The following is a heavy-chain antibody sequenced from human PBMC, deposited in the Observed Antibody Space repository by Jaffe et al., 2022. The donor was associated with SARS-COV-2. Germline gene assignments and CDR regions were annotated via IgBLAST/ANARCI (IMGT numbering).Heavy chain of an antibody. CDR2: IKSKTDGGTT. D-gene: IGHD2-15*01. Sequence: EVQLVESGGGLVKPGGSLRLSCAASGFTFSNAWMSWVRQAPGKGLEWVGRIKSKTDGGTTDYAAPVKGRFTISRDDSKNTLYLQMNSLKTEDTAVYYCTTPTPGGYCSGGSCPEEFDYWGQGTLVTVSS. V-gene: IGHV3-15*01. CDR1: GFTFSNAW. J-gene: IGHJ4*02. CDR3: TTPTPGGYCSGGSCPEEFDY.